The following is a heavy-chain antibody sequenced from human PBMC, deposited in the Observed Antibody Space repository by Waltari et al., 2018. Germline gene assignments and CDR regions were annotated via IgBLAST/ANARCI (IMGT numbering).Heavy chain of an antibody. V-gene: IGHV4-39*07. CDR1: GGSISSSSYY. CDR3: ARDRTYDFWSGYDLNWFEP. D-gene: IGHD3-3*01. J-gene: IGHJ5*02. Sequence: QLQLQESGPGLVKPSETLSLTCTVSGGSISSSSYYWGWIRQPPGKGLEWIGSIYYSGSTYYNPSLKSRVTISVDTSKNQFSLKLSSVTAADTAVYYCARDRTYDFWSGYDLNWFEPWGQGTLVTVSS. CDR2: IYYSGST.